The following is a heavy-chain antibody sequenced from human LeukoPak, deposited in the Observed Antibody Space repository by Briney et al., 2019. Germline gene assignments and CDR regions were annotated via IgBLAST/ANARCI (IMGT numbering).Heavy chain of an antibody. J-gene: IGHJ6*03. Sequence: NPSETPSLTCTVSGGSINSYSWSWIRQPPGEGLEWVGYIYYSGSTNYTPSLKSRVTMSGDTSKNHLSRKLSSVTAADTAVYYGARWYCSSNTCYHMDVWGKGATVTVSS. D-gene: IGHD2-2*01. CDR1: GGSINSYS. CDR3: ARWYCSSNTCYHMDV. V-gene: IGHV4-59*01. CDR2: IYYSGST.